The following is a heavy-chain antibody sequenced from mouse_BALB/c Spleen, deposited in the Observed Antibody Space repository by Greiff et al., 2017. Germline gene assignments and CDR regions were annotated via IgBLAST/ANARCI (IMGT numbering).Heavy chain of an antibody. J-gene: IGHJ4*01. D-gene: IGHD2-1*01. CDR2: IYWDDDK. CDR3: ARRGIYYGYAMDY. Sequence: QVTLKVSGPGILQPSQTLSLTCSFSGFSLSTSGMGVSWIRQPSGKGLEWLAHIYWDDDKRYNPSLKSRLTISKDTSRNQVFLKITSVDTADTATYYCARRGIYYGYAMDYWGQGTSVTVSS. CDR1: GFSLSTSGMG. V-gene: IGHV8-12*01.